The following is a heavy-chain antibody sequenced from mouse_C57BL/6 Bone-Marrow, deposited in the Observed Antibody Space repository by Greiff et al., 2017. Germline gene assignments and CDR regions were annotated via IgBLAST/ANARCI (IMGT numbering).Heavy chain of an antibody. CDR2: IYPGDGDT. CDR1: GYAFSSSW. CDR3: AQITTVDYYAMDY. D-gene: IGHD1-1*01. Sequence: VKLQQSGPELVKPGASVKISCKASGYAFSSSWMNWVKQRPGKGLEWIGRIYPGDGDTNYNGKFKGKATLTADKSSSTAYMQLSSLTSEDSAVYFCAQITTVDYYAMDYWGQGTSVTVSS. V-gene: IGHV1-82*01. J-gene: IGHJ4*01.